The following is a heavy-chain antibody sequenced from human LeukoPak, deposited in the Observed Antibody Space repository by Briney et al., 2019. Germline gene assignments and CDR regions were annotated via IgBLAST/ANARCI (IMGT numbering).Heavy chain of an antibody. V-gene: IGHV3-23*01. CDR2: ISSSGGST. Sequence: GGSLRLSCGASGFTFSSYAMSWVRQAPGKGLEWVSAISSSGGSTYYADSVKGRFTISRDNSKNTRYLQMTSLRAEHTAVYYCAKDSGSYNTFDYWGQGTLVTVSS. CDR1: GFTFSSYA. J-gene: IGHJ4*02. CDR3: AKDSGSYNTFDY. D-gene: IGHD1-26*01.